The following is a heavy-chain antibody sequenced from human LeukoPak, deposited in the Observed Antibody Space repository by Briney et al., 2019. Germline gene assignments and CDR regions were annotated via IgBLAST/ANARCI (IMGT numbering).Heavy chain of an antibody. V-gene: IGHV3-23*01. CDR1: GFTSSSYA. J-gene: IGHJ4*02. Sequence: GGSLRLSCAASGFTSSSYAMSWVRQAAGKGLEWVSSISSSGGSTYYADSVKGRFTISRDYSKNTLYLQMNSLRAEDTAVYYCAKDLCTYGTTPLDCWGQGTLVTVSS. CDR3: AKDLCTYGTTPLDC. D-gene: IGHD3-10*01. CDR2: ISSSGGST.